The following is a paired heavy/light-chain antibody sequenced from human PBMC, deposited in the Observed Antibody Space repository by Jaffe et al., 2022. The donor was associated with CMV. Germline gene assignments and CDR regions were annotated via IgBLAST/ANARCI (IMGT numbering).Light chain of an antibody. V-gene: IGKV1-5*03. Sequence: DIQMTQSPSTLSASVGDRVTITCRASQSISSWSAWYQQKPGKAPKLLIYKASSLESGVPSRFSGSGSGTEFTLTISSLQPDDFATYYCQQYNSYPYTFGQGTKLEIK. CDR2: KAS. CDR1: QSISSW. J-gene: IGKJ2*01. CDR3: QQYNSYPYT.
Heavy chain of an antibody. CDR1: GFTFSSYG. Sequence: QVQLVESGGGVVQPGRSLRLSCTASGFTFSSYGMHWVRQAPGKGLEWVAVISHDGSNKYYGDSVKGRITISRDNSKNTLYLQMNSLRAEDTAVYYCAKEQNEERWLQLWDSWGQGTLVTVSS. V-gene: IGHV3-30*18. J-gene: IGHJ4*02. CDR3: AKEQNEERWLQLWDS. CDR2: ISHDGSNK. D-gene: IGHD5-18*01.